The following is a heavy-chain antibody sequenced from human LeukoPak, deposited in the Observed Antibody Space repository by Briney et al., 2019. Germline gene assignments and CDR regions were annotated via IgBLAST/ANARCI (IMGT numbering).Heavy chain of an antibody. CDR3: GKSRGSSTSAYAMDV. J-gene: IGHJ6*02. V-gene: IGHV3-23*01. D-gene: IGHD2-2*01. CDR2: ISVTGGNT. CDR1: GFTFSSYA. Sequence: GGSLRLSCAASGFTFSSYATSWARQAPGKGLGWGSGISVTGGNTYYAGSVKGRFNITRDNSKNTLYLQMNTLRAADTAIYYCGKSRGSSTSAYAMDVWGQGTTVTVSS.